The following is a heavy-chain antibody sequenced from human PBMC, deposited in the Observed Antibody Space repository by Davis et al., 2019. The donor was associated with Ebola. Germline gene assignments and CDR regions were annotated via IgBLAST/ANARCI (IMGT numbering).Heavy chain of an antibody. CDR2: IYYSGST. Sequence: PSETLSLTCAVYGGSFSGYYWSWIRQPPGKGLEWIGYIYYSGSTNYNPSLKSRVTISVDTSKNQFSLKLSSVTAADTAVYYCARGITESYYYYYYGMDVWGQGTTVTVSS. CDR1: GGSFSGYY. J-gene: IGHJ6*02. V-gene: IGHV4-59*08. CDR3: ARGITESYYYYYYGMDV. D-gene: IGHD3-3*01.